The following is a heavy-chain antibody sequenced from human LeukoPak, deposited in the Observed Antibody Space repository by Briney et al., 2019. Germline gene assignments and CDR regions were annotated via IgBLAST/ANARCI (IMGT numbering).Heavy chain of an antibody. D-gene: IGHD6-13*01. CDR3: AREDASSSDY. V-gene: IGHV3-53*01. CDR1: GFTVRSNY. J-gene: IGHJ4*02. CDR2: IYSGGRT. Sequence: GGSLRLSCAASGFTVRSNYMSWVRQAPGKGLEWVSVIYSGGRTYYADSVKGRFTISRDNSKNTLYLQMNSLRAEDTAVYYCAREDASSSDYWGQGTLVTVSS.